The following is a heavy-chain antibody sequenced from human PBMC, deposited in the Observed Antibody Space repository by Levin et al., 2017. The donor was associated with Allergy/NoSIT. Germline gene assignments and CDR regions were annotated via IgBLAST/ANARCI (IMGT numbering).Heavy chain of an antibody. CDR2: IYPGDSDT. J-gene: IGHJ6*02. V-gene: IGHV5-51*01. Sequence: GASVKVSCKGSGYSFTSYWIGWVRQMPGKGLEWMGFIYPGDSDTRYSPSFQGQVTISADKSIDTAYLQWSSLKASDTAMYYCATTSSSWYPAYYGMDVWGQGTTVTVSS. D-gene: IGHD6-13*01. CDR3: ATTSSSWYPAYYGMDV. CDR1: GYSFTSYW.